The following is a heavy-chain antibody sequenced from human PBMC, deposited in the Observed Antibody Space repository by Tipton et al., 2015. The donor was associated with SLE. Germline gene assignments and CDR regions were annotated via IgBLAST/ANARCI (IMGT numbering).Heavy chain of an antibody. Sequence: SLRLSCVGSGFTFRSYGMNWVRQAPGKALEWVSIVSSSSVYTYYADSLKGRFTSSRDNSKNTLCLQMNSLRAEDTAVYYCAKDKGDVVVVPAYYYYGLDVWGQGTTVTVSS. CDR2: VSSSSVYT. J-gene: IGHJ6*02. V-gene: IGHV3-21*01. CDR1: GFTFRSYG. D-gene: IGHD2-2*01. CDR3: AKDKGDVVVVPAYYYYGLDV.